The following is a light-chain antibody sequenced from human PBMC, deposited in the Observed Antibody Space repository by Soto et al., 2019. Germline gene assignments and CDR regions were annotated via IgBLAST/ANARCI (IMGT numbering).Light chain of an antibody. V-gene: IGKV1-9*01. Sequence: DIQLTQSPSFLSASVGDRVTITCRASQGINDYLDWYQQKPGKAPKLLIYAASTLQSEVPSRFRGSASGTEFTLTISSLQPEDFATYYCQQCNTYPLTFGGGTKVEVQ. J-gene: IGKJ4*01. CDR3: QQCNTYPLT. CDR1: QGINDY. CDR2: AAS.